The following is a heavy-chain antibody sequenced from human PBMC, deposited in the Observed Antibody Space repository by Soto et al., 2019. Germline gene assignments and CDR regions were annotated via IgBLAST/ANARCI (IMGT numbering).Heavy chain of an antibody. CDR3: ARHVPDYDILTGYGYGMDV. D-gene: IGHD3-9*01. V-gene: IGHV5-10-1*01. J-gene: IGHJ6*02. Sequence: PGESLKISCKGSGYSFTSYWISWVRQMPGKGLEWMGRIDPMDSDTNYSPSFQGHVTISADKSISTAYLQWSSLKASDTAMYYCARHVPDYDILTGYGYGMDVWGQGTTVTVSS. CDR1: GYSFTSYW. CDR2: IDPMDSDT.